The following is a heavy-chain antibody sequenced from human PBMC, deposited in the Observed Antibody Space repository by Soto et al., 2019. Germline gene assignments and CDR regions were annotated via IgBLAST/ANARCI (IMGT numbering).Heavy chain of an antibody. V-gene: IGHV1-69*06. J-gene: IGHJ4*02. D-gene: IGHD2-15*01. Sequence: GASVKVSCKASGGSLSTNPISWVRQAPGQGLEWMGGTGSGTGPGNHAQKFQGRLTVTADKSTSTVYMELTNLSSEDTAVYYCAMRDSGGFYRFFDSWGQASLVTVSS. CDR3: AMRDSGGFYRFFDS. CDR1: GGSLSTNP. CDR2: TGSGTGPG.